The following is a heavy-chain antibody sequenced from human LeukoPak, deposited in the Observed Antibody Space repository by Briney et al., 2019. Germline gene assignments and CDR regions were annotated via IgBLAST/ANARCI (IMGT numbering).Heavy chain of an antibody. CDR1: GFTFSDYS. J-gene: IGHJ1*01. D-gene: IGHD6-19*01. CDR3: ARFETVAAKPIEH. V-gene: IGHV3-21*01. Sequence: GGSLRLSCAASGFTFSDYSMNWVRQAPGKGLDWVSSISSTSTYILYADSVKDRLTITRDNARNSLYLQMNSLRAEDTAVYYCARFETVAAKPIEHWGPGTLVTVSS. CDR2: ISSTSTYI.